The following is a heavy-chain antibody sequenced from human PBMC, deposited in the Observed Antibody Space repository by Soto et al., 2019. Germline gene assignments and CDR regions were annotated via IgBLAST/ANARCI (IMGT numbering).Heavy chain of an antibody. CDR3: STRSGSSP. CDR2: IRSNTDGGTT. CDR1: GFTFSNAW. Sequence: VQLVESGGGLVMPGGSLRLSCAASGFTFSNAWMSWVRQAPGKGLEWVGRIRSNTDGGTTDYAAPVKGRFTISRDDSKNTLYLQMNSLKTEDTAVYYCSTRSGSSPWGQGTLVTVSS. D-gene: IGHD6-6*01. V-gene: IGHV3-15*01. J-gene: IGHJ5*02.